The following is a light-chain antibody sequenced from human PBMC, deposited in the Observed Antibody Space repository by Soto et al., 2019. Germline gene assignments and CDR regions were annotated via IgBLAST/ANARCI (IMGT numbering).Light chain of an antibody. CDR1: QSVSSSY. J-gene: IGKJ4*01. CDR3: QQYGSSLGVT. CDR2: GAS. Sequence: EIVLTQSPGTLSLSPGERATLSCRASQSVSSSYLAWYQQKPGQAPRLLIYGASSRATGIPARFSGSGSGTDFTLTISSLEPEDFAVYYCQQYGSSLGVTFGGGTKVEIK. V-gene: IGKV3-20*01.